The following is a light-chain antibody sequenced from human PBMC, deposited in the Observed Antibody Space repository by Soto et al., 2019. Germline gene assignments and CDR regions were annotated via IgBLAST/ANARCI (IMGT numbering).Light chain of an antibody. Sequence: QSALTQPASVSGSPGQSITISCTGTSSDVGGYSYVSWYQQHPGKAPKLIIYDVSNRPSGVSNRFSGSKSGNTASLTISGLQAEDEADYYCSSYASSSNLVFGGGTKLTVL. V-gene: IGLV2-14*03. CDR2: DVS. CDR1: SSDVGGYSY. J-gene: IGLJ2*01. CDR3: SSYASSSNLV.